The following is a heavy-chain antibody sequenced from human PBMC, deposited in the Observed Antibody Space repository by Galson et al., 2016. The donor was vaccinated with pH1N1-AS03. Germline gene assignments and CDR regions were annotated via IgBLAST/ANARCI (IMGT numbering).Heavy chain of an antibody. V-gene: IGHV3-30-3*01. CDR3: ARMAAAGD. D-gene: IGHD6-13*01. Sequence: SLRLSCAASGLIFSSYAMHWVRQAPGKGLEWVAVISSDGSKKYYADSVKGRFTTSRDNSKNTQNLQLTSLRSADTAAYYCARMAAAGDWGQGTLVTVSS. CDR2: ISSDGSKK. CDR1: GLIFSSYA. J-gene: IGHJ4*02.